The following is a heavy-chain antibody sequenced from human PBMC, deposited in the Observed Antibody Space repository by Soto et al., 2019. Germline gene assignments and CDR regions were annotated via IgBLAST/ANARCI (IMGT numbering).Heavy chain of an antibody. CDR1: GYTFTSYY. J-gene: IGHJ5*02. D-gene: IGHD4-17*01. Sequence: QVQLVQSGAEVKKPGASVKVSCKASGYTFTSYYMHWVRQAPVQGLEWMGIINPSGGSTSYAQKFQGRVTMTRDTSTSTVYMELSSLRSEDTAVYYCARAGVRFLGWFDPWGQGTLVTVSS. CDR3: ARAGVRFLGWFDP. V-gene: IGHV1-46*01. CDR2: INPSGGST.